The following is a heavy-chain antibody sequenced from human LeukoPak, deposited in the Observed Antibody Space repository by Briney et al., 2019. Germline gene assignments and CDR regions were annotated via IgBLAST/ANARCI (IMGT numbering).Heavy chain of an antibody. CDR3: AKTYYDILTGYSPLDY. D-gene: IGHD3-9*01. V-gene: IGHV3-9*01. CDR1: GFTFDDYA. J-gene: IGHJ4*02. CDR2: ISWNSGSI. Sequence: GGSLRLSCAASGFTFDDYAMHWVRQAPGKGLEWVSGISWNSGSIGYADSVKGRFTISRDNAKNSLYLQMNSLRAEGTALYYCAKTYYDILTGYSPLDYWGQGTLVTVSS.